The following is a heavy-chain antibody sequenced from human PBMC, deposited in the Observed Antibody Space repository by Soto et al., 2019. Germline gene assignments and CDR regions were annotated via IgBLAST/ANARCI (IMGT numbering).Heavy chain of an antibody. J-gene: IGHJ3*02. Sequence: GGSLRLSCAASGFTFSSYSMNWVRQAPGKGLEWVSYISSSSSTIYYADSVKGRFTISRDNAKNSLYLQMNSLRAEDTAVYYCARDFAIYASDIWGQGTMVTVSS. CDR2: ISSSSSTI. CDR1: GFTFSSYS. V-gene: IGHV3-48*01. D-gene: IGHD2-21*01. CDR3: ARDFAIYASDI.